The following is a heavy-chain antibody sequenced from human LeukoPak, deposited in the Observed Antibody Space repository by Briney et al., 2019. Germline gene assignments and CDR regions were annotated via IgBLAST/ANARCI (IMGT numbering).Heavy chain of an antibody. Sequence: GGSLRLSCAASGFTFSSYSMNWVRQAPGKGLEWVSFISSSSSYIYYAGSVKGRFTISRDNAKNSLYLQMNSLRAEDTAVYYCARVRAYCGGDCSASFDYWGQGTLVTVSS. CDR2: ISSSSSYI. D-gene: IGHD2-21*02. CDR3: ARVRAYCGGDCSASFDY. CDR1: GFTFSSYS. V-gene: IGHV3-21*01. J-gene: IGHJ4*02.